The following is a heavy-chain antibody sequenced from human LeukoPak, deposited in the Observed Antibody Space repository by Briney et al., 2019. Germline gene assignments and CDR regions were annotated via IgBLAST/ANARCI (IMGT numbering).Heavy chain of an antibody. CDR3: VESEGVFGRQYHFDN. CDR1: GFTFSSYA. D-gene: IGHD3-16*01. J-gene: IGHJ4*02. Sequence: GGSLRLSCAASGFTFSSYAMHWVRQAPGKGLEWVAVISYDGSNKYYADSVKGRFTISRDNSKNTLYLQMNSLRDEDTAVYYCVESEGVFGRQYHFDNWGQGTLVTVSS. V-gene: IGHV3-30-3*01. CDR2: ISYDGSNK.